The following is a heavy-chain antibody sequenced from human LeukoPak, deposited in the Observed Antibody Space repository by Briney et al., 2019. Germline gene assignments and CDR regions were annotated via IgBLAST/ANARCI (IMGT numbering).Heavy chain of an antibody. J-gene: IGHJ4*02. CDR3: AREGGPYRPLDY. CDR2: LNLQGST. Sequence: PGGSLRLSCAASGFTFSSYSMNWVRQAPGKGLEWIGELNLQGSTNYNPSLMGRVPISVDMSENHISLQVTSGTAADTAVYYCAREGGPYRPLDYSGQGTLVTVSS. CDR1: GFTFSSYS. V-gene: IGHV4-34*01.